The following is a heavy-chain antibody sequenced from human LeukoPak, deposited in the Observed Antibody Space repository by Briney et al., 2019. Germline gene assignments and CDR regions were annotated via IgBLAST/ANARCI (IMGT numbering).Heavy chain of an antibody. CDR3: AIWFGEPYYYYYYMDV. CDR1: GGSISSSSYY. J-gene: IGHJ6*03. D-gene: IGHD3-10*01. V-gene: IGHV4-39*07. CDR2: IYYSGST. Sequence: SETLSLTCTVSGGSISSSSYYWGWIRQPPGKGLEWIGSIYYSGSTYYNPPLKSRVTISVDTSKNQFSLKLSSVTAADTAVYYCAIWFGEPYYYYYYMDVWGKGTTVTVS.